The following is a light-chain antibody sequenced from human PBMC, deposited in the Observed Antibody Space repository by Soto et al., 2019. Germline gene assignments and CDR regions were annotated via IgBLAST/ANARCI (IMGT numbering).Light chain of an antibody. V-gene: IGKV1-5*01. Sequence: DIQMTQSPSTLSASVGDRVTNTCRASQTINSWLAWYQQRPGKAPKLLIYDASSLESGVPSRFSGSGSGTEFTLTISSLQPDDFATYYCQQYNIYSPWTFGQGTKVEIK. CDR3: QQYNIYSPWT. J-gene: IGKJ1*01. CDR2: DAS. CDR1: QTINSW.